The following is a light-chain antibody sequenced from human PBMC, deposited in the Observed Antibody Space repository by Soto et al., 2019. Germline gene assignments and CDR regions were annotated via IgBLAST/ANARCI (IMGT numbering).Light chain of an antibody. CDR2: AAS. Sequence: DIQLTQSPSFLSASVGDRVTITCRASQGLSSDLAWYQQKPGKAPKLLIYAASTLQSGVPSRFSGSGSGTEFPLTNSSLRPEDFATYYGQQLNSYPITFGQGTRLEIK. V-gene: IGKV1-9*01. J-gene: IGKJ5*01. CDR1: QGLSSD. CDR3: QQLNSYPIT.